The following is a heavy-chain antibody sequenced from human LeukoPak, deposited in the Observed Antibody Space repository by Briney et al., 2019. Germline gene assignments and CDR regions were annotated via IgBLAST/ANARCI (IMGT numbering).Heavy chain of an antibody. D-gene: IGHD3-22*01. CDR2: ISYDGSNK. CDR3: ARDPIVENYYDSSPGVYVGT. J-gene: IGHJ4*02. CDR1: GFTFSSYA. V-gene: IGHV3-30-3*01. Sequence: GGSLRLSCAASGFTFSSYAMHWVRQAPGKGLEWVAVISYDGSNKYYADSVKGRFTISRDNSKNTLYLQMNSLRSEDTAVYYCARDPIVENYYDSSPGVYVGTWGQGTLVTVSS.